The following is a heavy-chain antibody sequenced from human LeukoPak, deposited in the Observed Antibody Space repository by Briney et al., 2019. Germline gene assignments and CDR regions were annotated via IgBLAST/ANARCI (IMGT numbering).Heavy chain of an antibody. V-gene: IGHV4-4*07. CDR1: GGSISSYY. Sequence: SETLSLTCTVSGGSISSYYWSWIRQPAGKGLEWIGRIYTGGSTNYNPSLKSRVTMSVDTSKNQFSLKLSSVTAADTAVYYCARIVAAAGTYYYYYMDVWGKGTTVTISS. J-gene: IGHJ6*03. D-gene: IGHD6-13*01. CDR2: IYTGGST. CDR3: ARIVAAAGTYYYYYMDV.